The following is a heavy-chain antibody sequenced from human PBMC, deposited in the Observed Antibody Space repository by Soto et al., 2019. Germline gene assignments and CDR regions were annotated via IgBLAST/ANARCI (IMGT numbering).Heavy chain of an antibody. CDR2: ISGSGGST. CDR1: GFTFSSYA. CDR3: AKEAPPLRFLEWLSAPFDY. J-gene: IGHJ4*02. Sequence: EVQLLESGGGLVQPGGSLRLSCAASGFTFSSYAMSWVRQAPGKGLEWVSAISGSGGSTYYADSVKGRFTISRDNSKNTLYLQMNRLRAEDTAVYYCAKEAPPLRFLEWLSAPFDYWGQGTLVTVSS. V-gene: IGHV3-23*01. D-gene: IGHD3-3*01.